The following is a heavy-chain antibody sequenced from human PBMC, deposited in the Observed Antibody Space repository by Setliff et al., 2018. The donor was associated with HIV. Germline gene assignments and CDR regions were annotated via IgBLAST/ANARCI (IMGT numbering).Heavy chain of an antibody. J-gene: IGHJ5*02. D-gene: IGHD4-17*01. Sequence: PSETLSLTCAVYGGSFSDYHWSWIRQSPGKGLQWIGDINHSGDTNYNTSLKGRVTISVDTSKNQFSLKLNSVTAADTAVYYCARFYGDYGTDNWFDPWGHGVLVTVSS. V-gene: IGHV4-34*01. CDR3: ARFYGDYGTDNWFDP. CDR1: GGSFSDYH. CDR2: INHSGDT.